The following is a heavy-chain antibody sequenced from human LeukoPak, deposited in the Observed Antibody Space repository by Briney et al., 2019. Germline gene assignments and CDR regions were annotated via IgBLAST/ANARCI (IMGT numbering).Heavy chain of an antibody. Sequence: GGSLRLSCAASGFTFSDYYMSWIRQAPGKGLEWVSYISSSSSYTNYADSVKGRFTISRDNAKNSLYLQMNSLRAEDTSVYYFPRDPTMARVSDTTNWFDPWGQGTLVTVSS. CDR2: ISSSSSYT. CDR1: GFTFSDYY. V-gene: IGHV3-11*06. D-gene: IGHD3-10*01. CDR3: PRDPTMARVSDTTNWFDP. J-gene: IGHJ5*02.